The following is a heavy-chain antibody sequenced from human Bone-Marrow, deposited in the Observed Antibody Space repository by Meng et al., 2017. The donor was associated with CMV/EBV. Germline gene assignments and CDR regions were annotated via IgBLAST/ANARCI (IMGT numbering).Heavy chain of an antibody. J-gene: IGHJ5*01. D-gene: IGHD2-2*01. Sequence: GESLKISCAASGFTFSSYWMSWVRQAPGKGLEWVANIKQDGSEKYYVDSVKGRFTISRDNAKNSLYLQMNSLRAEDTAVYYCARDGTVVVMSEGFRWFDPWAQGTLVTVSS. CDR3: ARDGTVVVMSEGFRWFDP. V-gene: IGHV3-7*01. CDR1: GFTFSSYW. CDR2: IKQDGSEK.